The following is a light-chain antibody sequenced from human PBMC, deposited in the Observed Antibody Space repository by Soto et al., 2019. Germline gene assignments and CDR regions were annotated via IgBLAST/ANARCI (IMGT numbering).Light chain of an antibody. CDR3: YSAADNNLV. J-gene: IGLJ3*02. V-gene: IGLV3-27*01. Sequence: SYELTKPSSVSVSPGQTARITCSGDVLAKKYARWFQQKPGQAPVLVIYKDSERPSGIPERFSGSSSGTTVTLTISGAQVEDEADYHCYSAADNNLVFGGGTKLTVL. CDR1: VLAKKY. CDR2: KDS.